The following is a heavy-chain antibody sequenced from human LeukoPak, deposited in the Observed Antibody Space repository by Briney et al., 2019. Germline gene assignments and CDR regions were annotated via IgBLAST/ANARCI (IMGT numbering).Heavy chain of an antibody. D-gene: IGHD5/OR15-5a*01. V-gene: IGHV3-48*03. CDR3: ASSVLVSRPYYFDY. CDR1: GFTFSSYE. J-gene: IGHJ4*02. CDR2: ISSSGSTI. Sequence: GGSLRLSCAASGFTFSSYEMNWVRQAPGKGLEWVSYISSSGSTIYYADSVKGRFTISRDNAKNSLYLQMNSLRAEDTAVYYCASSVLVSRPYYFDYWGQGTLVTVSS.